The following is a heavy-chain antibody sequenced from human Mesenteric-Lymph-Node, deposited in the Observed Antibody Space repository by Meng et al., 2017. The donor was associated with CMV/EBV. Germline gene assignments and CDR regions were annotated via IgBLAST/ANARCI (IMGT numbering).Heavy chain of an antibody. Sequence: GESLKISCAAFGFPFMRYAMSWVRQAPGKGLEWVSGITNTGGSTYYADSVKGRFTISRDNSKNTLLLQMNSLKADDTAVYYCAKGTSRITTVGTDYWGQGVLVTVSS. CDR1: GFPFMRYA. V-gene: IGHV3-23*01. CDR2: ITNTGGST. J-gene: IGHJ4*02. CDR3: AKGTSRITTVGTDY. D-gene: IGHD1/OR15-1a*01.